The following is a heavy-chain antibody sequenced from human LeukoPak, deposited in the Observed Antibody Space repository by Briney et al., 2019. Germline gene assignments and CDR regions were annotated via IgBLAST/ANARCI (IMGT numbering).Heavy chain of an antibody. CDR3: ATPYNWNDPEVVGAFDI. D-gene: IGHD1-1*01. CDR1: GYTFTSYG. V-gene: IGHV1-18*01. Sequence: ASVKVSCKASGYTFTSYGISWVRQAPGQGLEWMGWISAYNGNTNYAQKFQGRVTMTEDTSTDTAYMELSSLRSEDTAVYYCATPYNWNDPEVVGAFDIWGQGTMVTVSS. CDR2: ISAYNGNT. J-gene: IGHJ3*02.